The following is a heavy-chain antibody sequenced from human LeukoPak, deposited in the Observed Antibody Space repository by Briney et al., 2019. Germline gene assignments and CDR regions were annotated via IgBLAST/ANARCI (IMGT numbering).Heavy chain of an antibody. CDR1: GGSISSYH. J-gene: IGHJ4*02. Sequence: SETLSLTCTVSGGSISSYHWSWIRQPPGKGLEWIGEINHSGSTNYNPSLKSRVTISGDTSKNQFSLKLSSVTAADTAVYYCAREVAGFGELVFDYWGQGTLVTVSS. V-gene: IGHV4-34*01. CDR2: INHSGST. CDR3: AREVAGFGELVFDY. D-gene: IGHD3-10*01.